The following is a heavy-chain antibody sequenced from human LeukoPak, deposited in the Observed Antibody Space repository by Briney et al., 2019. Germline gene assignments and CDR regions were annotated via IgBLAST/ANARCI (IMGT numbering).Heavy chain of an antibody. D-gene: IGHD2-15*01. V-gene: IGHV4-61*01. J-gene: IGHJ3*02. Sequence: SETLSLTCTVSGGSVSSGTYYWTWIRQPPGKGLEWIGYISYSGSTNYNPSLKSRVTISVDTSKSQFSLNLSSVTAADTAVYYYARRGSGGRSFDIWGQGTMVTVSS. CDR1: GGSVSSGTYY. CDR2: ISYSGST. CDR3: ARRGSGGRSFDI.